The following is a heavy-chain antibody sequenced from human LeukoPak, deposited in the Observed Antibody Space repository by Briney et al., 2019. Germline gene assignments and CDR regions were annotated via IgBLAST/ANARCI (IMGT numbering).Heavy chain of an antibody. CDR3: ASLMNSGSYHVDY. D-gene: IGHD1-26*01. Sequence: SETLSLTCTVSGGSISSGDYYWSWIRQPPGKGLEWIGYIYYSGSTYYNPSLKSRVTISVDTSKNRFSLKLSSVTAADTAVYYCASLMNSGSYHVDYWGQGTLVTVSP. J-gene: IGHJ4*02. CDR1: GGSISSGDYY. CDR2: IYYSGST. V-gene: IGHV4-30-4*01.